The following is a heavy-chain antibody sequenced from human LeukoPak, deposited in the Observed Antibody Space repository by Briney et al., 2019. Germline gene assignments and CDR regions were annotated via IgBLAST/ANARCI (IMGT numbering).Heavy chain of an antibody. D-gene: IGHD6-13*01. V-gene: IGHV4-59*01. CDR2: IYYSGST. CDR3: ARVAAAGIYGMDV. Sequence: SETLSLTCTVSGGSISSYYWSWIRQPPGKGLEWIGYIYYSGSTNYNPSPKSRVTISVDTSKNQFSLKLSSVTAADTAVYYCARVAAAGIYGMDVWGQGTTVTVSS. J-gene: IGHJ6*02. CDR1: GGSISSYY.